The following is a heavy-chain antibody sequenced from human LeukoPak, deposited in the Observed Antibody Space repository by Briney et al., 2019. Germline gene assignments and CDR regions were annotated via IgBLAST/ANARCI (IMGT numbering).Heavy chain of an antibody. CDR2: IYYSGST. CDR3: ARSTVVTPFDY. CDR1: GGSIISHY. V-gene: IGHV4-59*11. J-gene: IGHJ4*02. D-gene: IGHD4-23*01. Sequence: PSETLSLTCTVSGGSIISHYWSWIRQPPGKGLEWIGYIYYSGSTNYNPSLKSRVTISVDTSKNQSSLKLSSVTAADTAVYYCARSTVVTPFDYWGQGTLVTVSS.